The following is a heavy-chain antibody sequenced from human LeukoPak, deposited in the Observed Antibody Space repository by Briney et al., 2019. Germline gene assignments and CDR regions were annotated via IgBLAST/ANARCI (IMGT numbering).Heavy chain of an antibody. CDR3: AREGRGSSGWYMDV. CDR1: GFTFSDYW. V-gene: IGHV3-7*01. CDR2: IKQDGSEK. Sequence: GGSLRLSCAASGFTFSDYWMSWVRQAPGKGLEWVANIKQDGSEKYYVDSVKGRFTISRDNAKNSLYLQMNSLRAEDTAVYYCAREGRGSSGWYMDVWGKGTTVTISS. J-gene: IGHJ6*03. D-gene: IGHD6-19*01.